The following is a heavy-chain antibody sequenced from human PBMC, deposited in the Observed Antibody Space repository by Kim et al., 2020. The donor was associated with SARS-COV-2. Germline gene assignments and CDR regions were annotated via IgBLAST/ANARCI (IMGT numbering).Heavy chain of an antibody. CDR3: ARDAYSGFRGDY. V-gene: IGHV1-2*02. J-gene: IGHJ4*02. CDR2: INPKSAVT. CDR1: GYTFTDYY. D-gene: IGHD5-12*01. Sequence: ASVKVSCKASGYTFTDYYIHWVRQAPGQGLEWMGWINPKSAVTKYADKFQGRVTMTRDKSISTAYMELSRLRSDDTAVYYCARDAYSGFRGDYWGQGTLVTVSS.